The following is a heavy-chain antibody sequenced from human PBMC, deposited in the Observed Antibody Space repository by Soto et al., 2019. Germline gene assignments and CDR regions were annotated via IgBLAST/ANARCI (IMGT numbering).Heavy chain of an antibody. Sequence: PGGSLRLSCAASGFTFSSYSMNWVRQAPGKGLEWVSSISSSSSYIYYADSVKGRFTIARDNAKNSLYLQMNSLRAEDTAVYYCAAGENDSSGSFDYWGQGTLVTSPQ. J-gene: IGHJ4*02. CDR1: GFTFSSYS. CDR2: ISSSSSYI. CDR3: AAGENDSSGSFDY. V-gene: IGHV3-21*01. D-gene: IGHD3-22*01.